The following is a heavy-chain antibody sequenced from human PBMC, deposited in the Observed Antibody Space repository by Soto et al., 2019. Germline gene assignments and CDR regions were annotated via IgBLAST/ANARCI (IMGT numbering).Heavy chain of an antibody. CDR1: GFTFSSYA. Sequence: GGSLRLSCAASGFTFSSYAMSWVRQDPGKGLEWVSAISGSGGSTYYADSVKGRFTISRDNSKNTLYLQMNSLRAEDTAVYYCASPPLGYCSSTSCYVNDYYYKDVWGKGTTVTVSS. J-gene: IGHJ6*03. CDR2: ISGSGGST. D-gene: IGHD2-2*01. CDR3: ASPPLGYCSSTSCYVNDYYYKDV. V-gene: IGHV3-23*01.